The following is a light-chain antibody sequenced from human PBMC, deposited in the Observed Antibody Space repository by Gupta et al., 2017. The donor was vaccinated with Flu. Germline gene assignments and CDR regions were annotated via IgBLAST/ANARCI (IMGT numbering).Light chain of an antibody. CDR3: QQYYTTPPT. V-gene: IGKV4-1*01. Sequence: DIAMTQSPDSLAVSLGERAPINCKSSQSVLYSSNNKNYLAWYQQKPGQPPKLLIYWASTRESGVPDRFSGSGSGTDFTLTISSLQAEDVAVYYCQQYYTTPPTFGQGTKVEIK. CDR1: QSVLYSSNNKNY. CDR2: WAS. J-gene: IGKJ1*01.